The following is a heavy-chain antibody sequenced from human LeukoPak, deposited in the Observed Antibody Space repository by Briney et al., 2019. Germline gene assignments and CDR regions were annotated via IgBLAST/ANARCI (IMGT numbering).Heavy chain of an antibody. J-gene: IGHJ5*02. V-gene: IGHV4-34*01. CDR3: ARGRGGWLRAKYNWFDP. CDR1: GGSFSGYY. D-gene: IGHD5-12*01. Sequence: PSETLSLTCAVYGGSFSGYYWSWIRQPPGKGLEWIGEINHSGSTNYNPSLKSRVTISVDTSKNQFSLKLSSVTAADTAVYYCARGRGGWLRAKYNWFDPWGQGTLVTVSS. CDR2: INHSGST.